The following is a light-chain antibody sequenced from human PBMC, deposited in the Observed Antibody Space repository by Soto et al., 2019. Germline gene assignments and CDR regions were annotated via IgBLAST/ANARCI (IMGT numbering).Light chain of an antibody. CDR1: KLGDKY. J-gene: IGLJ2*01. CDR2: QDS. Sequence: SYELTQPPSVSVSPGQTASITCSGDKLGDKYACWYQQKPGQSPVLVIYQDSKRPSRIPERFSGSNSWNTATLTISGTQAMDEADYYCQAWDSSTVLFGGGTKVTVL. V-gene: IGLV3-1*01. CDR3: QAWDSSTVL.